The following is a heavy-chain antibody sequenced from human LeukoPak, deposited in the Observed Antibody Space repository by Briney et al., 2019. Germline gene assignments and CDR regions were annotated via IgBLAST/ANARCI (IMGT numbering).Heavy chain of an antibody. J-gene: IGHJ3*02. Sequence: GGSLRLSCAASGFTFSSYSMNWVRQAPGKGLEWVSSISSSSSYIYYADSVKGRFTISRDNAKNSLYLQMNSLRAEDTAVYYCARVFTLTGSAFDIWGQGTMVTVPS. V-gene: IGHV3-21*01. D-gene: IGHD3-9*01. CDR3: ARVFTLTGSAFDI. CDR1: GFTFSSYS. CDR2: ISSSSSYI.